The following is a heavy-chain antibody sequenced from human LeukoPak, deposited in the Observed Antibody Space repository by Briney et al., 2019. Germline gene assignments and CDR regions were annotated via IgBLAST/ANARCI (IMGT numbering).Heavy chain of an antibody. J-gene: IGHJ4*02. Sequence: GGSLRLSCAASGFTFSSYAMSWVRQAPGKGLEWVSAISGSGGSTYYADSVKGRFTISRDNSKNTLYLQMNSLRAEDTAVYYCAKDLALERELLWFGELTYYFDYWGRGTLVTVSS. D-gene: IGHD3-10*01. CDR3: AKDLALERELLWFGELTYYFDY. V-gene: IGHV3-23*01. CDR1: GFTFSSYA. CDR2: ISGSGGST.